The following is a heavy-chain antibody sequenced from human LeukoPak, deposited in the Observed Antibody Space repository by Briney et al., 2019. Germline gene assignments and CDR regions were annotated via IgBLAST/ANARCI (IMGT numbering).Heavy chain of an antibody. CDR2: INPNSGDT. D-gene: IGHD3-10*02. CDR3: ARDGVFGELSGWFDS. Sequence: ASVKVSCKASGYTFTASFMHWVRQAPGQGLEWMGWINPNSGDTNSAQKFQDRFTMTRDTSVTTVYMELSSLTSDDTAVDYCARDGVFGELSGWFDSWGQGNLVTVSS. J-gene: IGHJ5*01. CDR1: GYTFTASF. V-gene: IGHV1-2*02.